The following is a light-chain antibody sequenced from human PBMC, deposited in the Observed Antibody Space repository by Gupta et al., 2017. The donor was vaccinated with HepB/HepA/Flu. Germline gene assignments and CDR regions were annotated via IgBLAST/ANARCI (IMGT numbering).Light chain of an antibody. Sequence: VLTQQPSASGTPGQRVTIACSGSSSNIGNDNAYWYQQLPGTAPKLLIYNDNQRPSGVPDRFSGSKSGTTASLAISGLRSEDEADYYCVGWDDSLSGYVFGAGTKVTVL. CDR2: NDN. CDR1: SSNIGNDN. J-gene: IGLJ1*01. V-gene: IGLV1-47*02. CDR3: VGWDDSLSGYV.